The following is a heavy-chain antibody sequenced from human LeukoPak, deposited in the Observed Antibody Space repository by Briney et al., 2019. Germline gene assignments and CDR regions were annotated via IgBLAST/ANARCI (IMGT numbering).Heavy chain of an antibody. CDR2: INHSGST. J-gene: IGHJ6*02. CDR3: ARGLRRSYYYYYGMDV. CDR1: GGSFSGYY. Sequence: SETLSLTCAVYGGSFSGYYWSWIRQPPGKGLEWIGEINHSGSTNYNPSLKSRVTISVDTSKNQFSLKLSSVTAADTAVYYCARGLRRSYYYYYGMDVWGQGTTVTVSS. V-gene: IGHV4-34*01.